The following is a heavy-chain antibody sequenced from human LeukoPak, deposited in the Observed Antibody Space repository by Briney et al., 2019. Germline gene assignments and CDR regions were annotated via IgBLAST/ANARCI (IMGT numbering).Heavy chain of an antibody. D-gene: IGHD4-17*01. CDR1: GYTLTELS. J-gene: IGHJ6*02. CDR2: FDPEDGET. V-gene: IGHV1-24*01. Sequence: ASVKVSCKVSGYTLTELSMHWVRQAPGKGLEWMGGFDPEDGETIYAQKFQGRVTMTEDTSTDTAYIELSSLRSEDTAVYYCATVGYGDYVEYYYGMDVWGQGTTVTVSS. CDR3: ATVGYGDYVEYYYGMDV.